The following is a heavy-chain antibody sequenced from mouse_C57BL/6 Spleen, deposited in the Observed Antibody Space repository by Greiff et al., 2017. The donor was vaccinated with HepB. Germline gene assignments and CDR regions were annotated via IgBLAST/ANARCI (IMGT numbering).Heavy chain of an antibody. CDR2: LDPSDSYT. D-gene: IGHD2-14*01. J-gene: IGHJ3*01. CDR3: ARGGYPWFAY. V-gene: IGHV1-50*01. Sequence: VQLQQSGAELVKPGASVKLSCKASGYTFTSYWMQWVKQRPGPGLEWIGELDPSDSYTNDNQKFKGKATLTVDTASSTAYMQRSSPTSEDPAVSYGARGGYPWFAYWGQGTLVTVAA. CDR1: GYTFTSYW.